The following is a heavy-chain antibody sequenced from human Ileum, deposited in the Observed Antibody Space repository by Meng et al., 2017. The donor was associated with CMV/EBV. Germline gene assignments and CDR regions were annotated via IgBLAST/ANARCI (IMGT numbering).Heavy chain of an antibody. Sequence: STGSSGGCVRPPPGKPLVSLGDLYNIYRTGTAYSSPSLNCRVSISMDASKHQISLNQNFVTAADTAIYYCARGRHAYGDYDTFDLWGQGTLVTVSS. CDR3: ARGRHAYGDYDTFDL. V-gene: IGHV4-38-2*02. CDR2: IYRTGTA. D-gene: IGHD4-17*01. CDR1: STGSS. J-gene: IGHJ4*02.